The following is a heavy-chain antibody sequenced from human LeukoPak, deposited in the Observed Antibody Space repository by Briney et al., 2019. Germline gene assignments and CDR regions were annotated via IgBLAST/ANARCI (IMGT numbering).Heavy chain of an antibody. V-gene: IGHV3-64*01. J-gene: IGHJ4*02. CDR3: ARGPVAVAGTAPFDY. Sequence: GGSLRLSCAASGFTFSSYALHWLRLAPAKGLEYVSAISSNGGSTYYANSVKGRFTISRDNSKNTLYLQMGSLRDEDMGVYYCARGPVAVAGTAPFDYWGRGTLVTVSS. D-gene: IGHD6-19*01. CDR1: GFTFSSYA. CDR2: ISSNGGST.